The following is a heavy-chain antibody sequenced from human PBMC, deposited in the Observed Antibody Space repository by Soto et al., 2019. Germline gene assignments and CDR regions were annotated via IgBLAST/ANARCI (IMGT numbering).Heavy chain of an antibody. CDR3: ARDPNERVVPAAMPTDY. J-gene: IGHJ4*02. Sequence: QVQLVQSGAEVKKPGASVKVSCKASGYTFTSYGISWVRQAPGQGLEWMGWISAYNGNTNYAQKLQGRVTMTTDTSTSTADMELRSLRSDDTAVYYCARDPNERVVPAAMPTDYWGQGTLVTVSS. CDR2: ISAYNGNT. D-gene: IGHD2-2*01. CDR1: GYTFTSYG. V-gene: IGHV1-18*01.